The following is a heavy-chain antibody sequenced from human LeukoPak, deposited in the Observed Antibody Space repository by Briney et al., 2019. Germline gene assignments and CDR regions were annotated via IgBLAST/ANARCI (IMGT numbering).Heavy chain of an antibody. D-gene: IGHD3-9*01. V-gene: IGHV1-8*02. CDR2: MNPGSGDT. Sequence: ASVKVSCKASGYTLTSYSISWVRQAPGQGLEWMGWMNPGSGDTAYAQKFQDRVTMTRDTSISTAYMELSSLESEDTAIYYCARGLGDYNTDWFPVSGYWGQGTLVTVSS. CDR1: GYTLTSYS. CDR3: ARGLGDYNTDWFPVSGY. J-gene: IGHJ4*02.